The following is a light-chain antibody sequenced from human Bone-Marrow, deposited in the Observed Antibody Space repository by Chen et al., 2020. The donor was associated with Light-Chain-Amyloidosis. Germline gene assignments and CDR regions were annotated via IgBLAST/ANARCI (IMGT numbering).Light chain of an antibody. CDR3: QQYYSVPFT. CDR1: QNLFYHLHNKDY. J-gene: IGKJ3*01. CDR2: WAS. Sequence: DIVMIQSPDSLALSLAGRDTITCMSSQNLFYHLHNKDYLAWYQQKAGQPPKLLMKWASSRQSGVPDRFSGSGSGTDFTLTISRLQSEDVAVYYCQQYYSVPFTFGPGTKVEIK. V-gene: IGKV4-1*01.